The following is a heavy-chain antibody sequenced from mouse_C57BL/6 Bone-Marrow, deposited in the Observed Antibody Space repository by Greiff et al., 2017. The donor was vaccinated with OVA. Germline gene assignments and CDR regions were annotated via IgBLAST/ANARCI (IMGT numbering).Heavy chain of an antibody. CDR1: GFTFSDYG. V-gene: IGHV5-17*01. J-gene: IGHJ2*01. CDR3: ARNGNHDY. Sequence: EVKVVESGGGLVKPGGSLKLSCAASGFTFSDYGMHWVRQAPEKGLEWVAYISSGSSTIYYADTVKGRFTISRDNAKNTLFLQTTSLRSEDTAMYYCARNGNHDYWGQGTTLTVSS. D-gene: IGHD2-1*01. CDR2: ISSGSSTI.